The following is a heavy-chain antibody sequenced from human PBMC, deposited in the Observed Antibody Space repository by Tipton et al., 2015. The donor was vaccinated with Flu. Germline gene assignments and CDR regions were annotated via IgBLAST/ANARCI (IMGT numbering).Heavy chain of an antibody. D-gene: IGHD3-16*01. CDR1: GGSFSGYY. CDR2: INHSGST. J-gene: IGHJ5*02. V-gene: IGHV4-34*01. Sequence: TLSLTCAVYGGSFSGYYWSWIRQPPGKGLEWIGEINHSGSTNYNPSLKSRVTMSVDTSKNQFSLKLSSVTAADTAVYYCARDYGAGGGWFDPWGQGTLVTVSS. CDR3: ARDYGAGGGWFDP.